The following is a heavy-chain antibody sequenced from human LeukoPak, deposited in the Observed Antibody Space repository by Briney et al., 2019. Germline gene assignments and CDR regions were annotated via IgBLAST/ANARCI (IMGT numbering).Heavy chain of an antibody. Sequence: GESLKISCKGSGYSINNYWIGWVRQMPGKGLEWMGIIYPADSDIRYSPSFQGQVTISADKSISTAYLQWSSLKASDTAMYYCARQEYCSGGSCYTWFDPWGQGALVIVSS. J-gene: IGHJ5*02. CDR3: ARQEYCSGGSCYTWFDP. D-gene: IGHD2-15*01. CDR1: GYSINNYW. CDR2: IYPADSDI. V-gene: IGHV5-51*01.